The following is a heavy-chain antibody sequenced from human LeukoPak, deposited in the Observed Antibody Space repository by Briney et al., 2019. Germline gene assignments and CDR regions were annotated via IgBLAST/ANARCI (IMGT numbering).Heavy chain of an antibody. CDR3: ARVGGSSSRYFDN. D-gene: IGHD6-6*01. CDR1: AFILSSYS. J-gene: IGHJ4*02. Sequence: GGSLRLSCAASAFILSSYSMTWVRQAPGKGLEWVSSISSSSTYIYYADSVKGRFTISRDNAKNSLYLQMNSLRAEDTAVYYCARVGGSSSRYFDNWGQGALVTVSS. V-gene: IGHV3-21*01. CDR2: ISSSSTYI.